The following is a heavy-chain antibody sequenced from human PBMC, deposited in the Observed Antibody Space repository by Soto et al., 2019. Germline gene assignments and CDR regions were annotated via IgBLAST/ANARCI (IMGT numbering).Heavy chain of an antibody. CDR2: ISGSGGST. D-gene: IGHD2-15*01. J-gene: IGHJ4*02. V-gene: IGHV3-23*01. CDR3: AKDSPAVVGAY. Sequence: EVQLLESGGGLVQPGGSLRLSCAASGFTFSSYAMSWVRQAPGKGLEGVSAISGSGGSTYYADSVKGRFTISRDNSQNTLYLQMNRLRAEDTAVYYCAKDSPAVVGAYWGQGTLVTVSS. CDR1: GFTFSSYA.